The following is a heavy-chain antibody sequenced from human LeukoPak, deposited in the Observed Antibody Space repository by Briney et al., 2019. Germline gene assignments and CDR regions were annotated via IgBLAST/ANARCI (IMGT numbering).Heavy chain of an antibody. CDR2: MNPNSGNT. Sequence: GASVKVSCKASGYTFTSYDINWVRQATGQGLEWMGWMNPNSGNTGYAQKFQGRVTMTRNTSISTAYMELSSLRSEDTGVYFCTRLLRPASTYQNWFDPWGPGTLVTVSS. V-gene: IGHV1-8*01. CDR1: GYTFTSYD. D-gene: IGHD2/OR15-2a*01. J-gene: IGHJ5*02. CDR3: TRLLRPASTYQNWFDP.